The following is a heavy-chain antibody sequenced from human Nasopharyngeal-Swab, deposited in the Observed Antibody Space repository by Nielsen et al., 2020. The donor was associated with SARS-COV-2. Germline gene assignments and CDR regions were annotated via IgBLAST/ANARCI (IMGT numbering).Heavy chain of an antibody. CDR2: INSDGSYT. CDR3: ARAHNSWPAFFDY. CDR1: GFSFSSYW. V-gene: IGHV3-74*01. J-gene: IGHJ4*02. D-gene: IGHD6-13*01. Sequence: RGSLRLSCAASGFSFSSYWMHWVRQAPGKGLVWVSRINSDGSYTSYADSVKGRFTISRDNAKNTLYLQMNSLRAEDTAVYYCARAHNSWPAFFDYWGQGTLVTVSS.